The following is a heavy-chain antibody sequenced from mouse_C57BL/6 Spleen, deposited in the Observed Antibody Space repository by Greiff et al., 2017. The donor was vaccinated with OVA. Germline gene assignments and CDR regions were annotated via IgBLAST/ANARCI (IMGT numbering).Heavy chain of an antibody. CDR2: IWSGGST. J-gene: IGHJ2*01. CDR1: GFSLTSYG. V-gene: IGHV2-2*01. CDR3: ARHLLHYYGSLDY. Sequence: QVQLQQSGPGLVQPSQSLSITCTASGFSLTSYGVHWVRQSPGKGLEWLGVIWSGGSTDYNAAFISRLSISKDNSKSQVFFKMNSLQADDTAIYYCARHLLHYYGSLDYGGQGTTLTVSS. D-gene: IGHD1-1*01.